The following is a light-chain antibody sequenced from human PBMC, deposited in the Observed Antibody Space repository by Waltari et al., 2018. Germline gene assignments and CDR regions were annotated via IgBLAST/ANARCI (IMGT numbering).Light chain of an antibody. CDR3: STWDYSLSVVV. CDR1: THNVGRYA. CDR2: GNS. Sequence: QSALTQEPSVSGAVGQMVTLPCSVDTHNVGRYAVGWYQPISHGAPKTVMFGNSLPSGIPDRFSGSKSGTTASLTISGLQPEDEADYYCSTWDYSLSVVVFGGGTKVSVL. V-gene: IGLV1-36*01. J-gene: IGLJ2*01.